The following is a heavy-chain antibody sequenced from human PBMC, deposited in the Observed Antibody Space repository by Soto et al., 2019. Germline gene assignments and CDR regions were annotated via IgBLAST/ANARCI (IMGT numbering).Heavy chain of an antibody. V-gene: IGHV3-23*01. D-gene: IGHD6-19*01. Sequence: GGSLRLSCAASGFTLSSYAMSWVRQAPGKGLEWVSAISGSGGSTYYADSVKGRFTISRDNSKNTLYLQMNSLRAEDTAVYYCAKIIGSGWSLLSEKYGMDVWGQGTTVTVS. CDR2: ISGSGGST. CDR3: AKIIGSGWSLLSEKYGMDV. CDR1: GFTLSSYA. J-gene: IGHJ6*02.